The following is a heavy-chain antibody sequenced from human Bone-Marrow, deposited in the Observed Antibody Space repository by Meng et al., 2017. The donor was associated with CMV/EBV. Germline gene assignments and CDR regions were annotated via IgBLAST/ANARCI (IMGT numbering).Heavy chain of an antibody. CDR1: GGSISSYY. D-gene: IGHD2-15*01. Sequence: SETLSLTCTVSGGSISSYYWSWIRQPPGKGLEWIGYIYYSGSTYYNPSLKSRLTISVDTSKNQFSLQLRSVTAADTAVYYCARDLLPDIWGQGTLVTVSS. CDR3: ARDLLPDI. CDR2: IYYSGST. V-gene: IGHV4-59*12. J-gene: IGHJ4*02.